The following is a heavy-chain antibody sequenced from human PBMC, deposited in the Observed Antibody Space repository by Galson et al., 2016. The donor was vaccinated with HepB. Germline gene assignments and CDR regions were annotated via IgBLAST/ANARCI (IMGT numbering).Heavy chain of an antibody. V-gene: IGHV3-23*01. CDR2: ISDNGHAT. J-gene: IGHJ4*02. CDR1: GFTFNSYA. D-gene: IGHD1-1*01. CDR3: AKCPPGTRGSLDS. Sequence: SLRLSCAGSGFTFNSYAMNWARQAPGKGLEWISLISDNGHATYYADPVRGRFSIARDNSMNKLYLQMNSLRADDTAVYYCAKCPPGTRGSLDSWGQGALVTASS.